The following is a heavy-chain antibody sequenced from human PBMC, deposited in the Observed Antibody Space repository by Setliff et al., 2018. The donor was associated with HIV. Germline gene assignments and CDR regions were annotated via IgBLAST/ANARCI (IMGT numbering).Heavy chain of an antibody. CDR3: AKGENEQWLVVGLFDY. J-gene: IGHJ4*02. Sequence: NLSLTCAVSGDSINNSTYYWGWIRQPPGKGLEWIGGFYYSGTSYYNPSLRSRLTISVDTSKNQFSLKLNSVTAADTAMYYCAKGENEQWLVVGLFDYWGQGTLVTVS. V-gene: IGHV4-39*07. CDR1: GDSINNSTYY. CDR2: FYYSGTS. D-gene: IGHD6-19*01.